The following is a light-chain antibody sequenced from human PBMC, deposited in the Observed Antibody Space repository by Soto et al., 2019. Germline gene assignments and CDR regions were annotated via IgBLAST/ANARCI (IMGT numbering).Light chain of an antibody. CDR3: QSYDSSLSGSVV. J-gene: IGLJ2*01. Sequence: QLVLTQPPSVSGAPGQRVTISCTGSSSNIGAGYDVHWYQQLPGTAPKLLIYGNSNRPSGVPDRFSGSESGTSASLAITGLQAEDVADYYCQSYDSSLSGSVVFGGGTKLTVL. CDR1: SSNIGAGYD. V-gene: IGLV1-40*01. CDR2: GNS.